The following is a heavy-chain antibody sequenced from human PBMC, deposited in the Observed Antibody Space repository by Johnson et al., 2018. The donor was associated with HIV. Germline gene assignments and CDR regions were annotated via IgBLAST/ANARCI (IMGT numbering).Heavy chain of an antibody. V-gene: IGHV3-7*05. CDR2: IKQDGSEK. Sequence: VQLVEFGGGLVQPGGSLRLSCAASGFTFSSYWMSWVRQAPGKGLEWVANIKQDGSEKYYVDSVKGRFTISRDNAKNSLYLQMNSLRAEDTAVYYCARLIVGAPGAFDIWGQGTMVTVSS. CDR3: ARLIVGAPGAFDI. D-gene: IGHD1-26*01. J-gene: IGHJ3*02. CDR1: GFTFSSYW.